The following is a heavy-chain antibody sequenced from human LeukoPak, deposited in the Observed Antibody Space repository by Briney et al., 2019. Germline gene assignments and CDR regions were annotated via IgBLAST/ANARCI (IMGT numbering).Heavy chain of an antibody. CDR1: GFIFNNYA. J-gene: IGHJ4*02. V-gene: IGHV3-9*01. CDR3: AKRGPIYSASPGNYFDY. D-gene: IGHD3-10*01. CDR2: ISWNSGSI. Sequence: QSGGSLRLSCAGSGFIFNNYAMHWVRQPPGKGLEWVSGISWNSGSIDYADSVKGRFTISRDNAKNSLYLQMNSLRAEDTAIYYCAKRGPIYSASPGNYFDYWGQGTLVTVSS.